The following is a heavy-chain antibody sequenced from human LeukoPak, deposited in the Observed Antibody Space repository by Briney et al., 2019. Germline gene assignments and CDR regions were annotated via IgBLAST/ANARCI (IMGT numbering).Heavy chain of an antibody. V-gene: IGHV3-23*01. CDR1: GFTFSSYA. CDR3: ATYYYDSSGYPGGDAFDI. J-gene: IGHJ3*02. CDR2: FSGSGGST. D-gene: IGHD3-22*01. Sequence: GGSLRLSCAASGFTFSSYAMSWVRQAPGKGLEWVSAFSGSGGSTYYADSVKGRFTISRDNSKNTLYLQMNSLRAEDTAVYYCATYYYDSSGYPGGDAFDIWGQGTMVTVSS.